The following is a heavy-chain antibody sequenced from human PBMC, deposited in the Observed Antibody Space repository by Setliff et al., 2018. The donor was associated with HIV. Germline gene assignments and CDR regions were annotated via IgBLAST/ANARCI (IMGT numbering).Heavy chain of an antibody. CDR3: ARDEKRAAGGTLYYFDL. CDR2: INVNNDAT. V-gene: IGHV1-2*02. J-gene: IGHJ4*02. Sequence: ASVKVSCKASGYTFTGYYMHWVRQAPGQGLEWMGWINVNNDATNYAQKFQGRVSMTRDTSISTAYMELRSLRSDDTAVYYCARDEKRAAGGTLYYFDLWGQGTLVTVSS. CDR1: GYTFTGYY. D-gene: IGHD1-1*01.